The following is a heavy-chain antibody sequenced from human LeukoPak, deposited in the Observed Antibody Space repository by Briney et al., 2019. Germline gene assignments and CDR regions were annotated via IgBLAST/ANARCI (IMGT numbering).Heavy chain of an antibody. CDR3: AQTTPDSSRREY. Sequence: SETLSLTCTVSGGSISSYYWSWIRQPAGKGLEWIGRIYTSGSTNYNPSLESRVTMSVDTSKHQFSLKLSSVTAADTAVYYCAQTTPDSSRREYWGQGTLVTVSS. J-gene: IGHJ4*02. CDR1: GGSISSYY. V-gene: IGHV4-4*07. D-gene: IGHD6-13*01. CDR2: IYTSGST.